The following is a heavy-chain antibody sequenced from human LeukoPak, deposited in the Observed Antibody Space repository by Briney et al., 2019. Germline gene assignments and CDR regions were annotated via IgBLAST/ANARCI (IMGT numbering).Heavy chain of an antibody. J-gene: IGHJ4*02. CDR1: GGTFSSYA. D-gene: IGHD6-13*01. CDR2: IIPIFGTA. V-gene: IGHV1-69*01. Sequence: KVSCKASGGTFSSYAISWVRQAPGQGLEWMGGIIPIFGTANYAQKFLGRVTITADESTSTAYMELSSLRSEDTAVYYCARVDDSSSWYDYWGQGTLVTVSS. CDR3: ARVDDSSSWYDY.